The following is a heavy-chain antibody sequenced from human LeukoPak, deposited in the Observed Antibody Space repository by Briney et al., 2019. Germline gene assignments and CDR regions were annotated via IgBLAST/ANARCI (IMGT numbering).Heavy chain of an antibody. D-gene: IGHD2-21*02. CDR1: GFTFTYYA. CDR3: ARQGDTGSRYFDY. V-gene: IGHV3-30-3*01. CDR2: ISHDGSNQ. J-gene: IGHJ4*02. Sequence: PGGSLRLSCAVSGFTFTYYAMHRVRQAPGKGLEWVAVISHDGSNQQYADSVKGQVTISRDNSKSTLYLQMASLRAGDTAVYYCARQGDTGSRYFDYWGQGTLVTVSS.